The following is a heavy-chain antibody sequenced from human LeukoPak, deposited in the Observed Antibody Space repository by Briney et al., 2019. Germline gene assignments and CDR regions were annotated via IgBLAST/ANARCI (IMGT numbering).Heavy chain of an antibody. Sequence: SETLSLTCTVAGGSISSYYWSWIRQPPGKGLEWIGYIYYSGSTNYNPSLKSRVTISVDTSKNQFSLKLSSVTAADTAVYHCAXXVAPDMDYFDYWGQGTLVTVSS. CDR2: IYYSGST. V-gene: IGHV4-59*08. CDR1: GGSISSYY. D-gene: IGHD2-15*01. CDR3: AXXVAPDMDYFDY. J-gene: IGHJ4*02.